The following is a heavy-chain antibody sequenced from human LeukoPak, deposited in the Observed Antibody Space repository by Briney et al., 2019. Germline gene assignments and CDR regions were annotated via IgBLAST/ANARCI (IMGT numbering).Heavy chain of an antibody. J-gene: IGHJ6*03. D-gene: IGHD3-3*01. Sequence: ASVKVSCKASGYTFTSYGISWVRQALGQGLEWMGGISAYNGNTNYAQKLQGRVTMTTDTSTSTAYMELRSLISDDTAVYYCARDQGYYDFWSGYLPYYMDVWGKGTTVTVSS. V-gene: IGHV1-18*01. CDR3: ARDQGYYDFWSGYLPYYMDV. CDR2: ISAYNGNT. CDR1: GYTFTSYG.